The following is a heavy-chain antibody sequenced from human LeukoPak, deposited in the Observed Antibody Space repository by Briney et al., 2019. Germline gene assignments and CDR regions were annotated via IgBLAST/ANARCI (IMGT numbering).Heavy chain of an antibody. V-gene: IGHV4-34*01. D-gene: IGHD3-22*01. CDR2: INHSGST. CDR3: ARGPSGYYYDSSGYLRYWYFDL. CDR1: GGSFSGYY. J-gene: IGHJ2*01. Sequence: PSETLSLTCAVYGGSFSGYYWSWIRQPPGKGLEWIGEINHSGSTNYNPSLKSRVTISVDTSKNQFSLKLSSATAADTAVYYCARGPSGYYYDSSGYLRYWYFDLWGRGTLVTVSS.